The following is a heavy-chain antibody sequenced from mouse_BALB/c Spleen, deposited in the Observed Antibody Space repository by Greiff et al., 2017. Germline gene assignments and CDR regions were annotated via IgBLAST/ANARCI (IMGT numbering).Heavy chain of an antibody. CDR2: IWSGGST. Sequence: VHLVESGPGLVQPSQSLSITCTVSGFSLTSYGVHWVRQSPGKGLEWLGVIWSGGSTDYNAAFISRLSISKDNSKSQVFFKMNSLQANDTAIYYCARNGDGYDEGYAMDYWGQGTSVTVSS. CDR3: ARNGDGYDEGYAMDY. CDR1: GFSLTSYG. D-gene: IGHD2-2*01. J-gene: IGHJ4*01. V-gene: IGHV2-2*02.